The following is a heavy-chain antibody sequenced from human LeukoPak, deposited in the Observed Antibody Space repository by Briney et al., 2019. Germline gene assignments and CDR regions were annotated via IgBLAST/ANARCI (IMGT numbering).Heavy chain of an antibody. CDR2: SNAGNGNT. CDR1: GYTFTSYA. V-gene: IGHV1-3*02. J-gene: IGHJ3*02. Sequence: ASVKVSCKASGYTFTSYAMHWVRQAPGQRLEWMGWSNAGNGNTKYSQEFQGRVTITRDTSASIAYMELSSLRSEDMAVYYCARGAARGGAFDIWGQGTMVTVSS. D-gene: IGHD4-23*01. CDR3: ARGAARGGAFDI.